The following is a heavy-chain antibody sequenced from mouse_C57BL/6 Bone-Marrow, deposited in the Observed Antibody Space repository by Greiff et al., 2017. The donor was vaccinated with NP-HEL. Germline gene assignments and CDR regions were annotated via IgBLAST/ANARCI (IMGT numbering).Heavy chain of an antibody. V-gene: IGHV5-9-1*02. CDR1: GFTFSSYA. CDR3: TRGDYLYAMDY. Sequence: EVKLVESGEGLVKPGGSLKLSCAASGFTFSSYAMSWVRQTPEKRLEWVAYISSGGDYIYYADTVKGRFTISRDNARNTLYLQMSSLKSEDTAMYYCTRGDYLYAMDYWGQGTSVTVSS. J-gene: IGHJ4*01. CDR2: ISSGGDYI. D-gene: IGHD5-5*01.